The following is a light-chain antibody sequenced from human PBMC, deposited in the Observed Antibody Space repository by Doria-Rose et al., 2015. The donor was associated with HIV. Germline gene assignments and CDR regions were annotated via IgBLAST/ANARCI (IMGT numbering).Light chain of an antibody. J-gene: IGKJ1*01. CDR2: KAS. CDR1: QSISNW. V-gene: IGKV1-5*03. Sequence: DIRLTQSPSTLSASVGDRVTITCRASQSISNWLAWYQQKPVQVPKLLIYKASTLQSGIPSRFRGSGSGTEFTLTINSLQPDDFATYYCQHFDKYFSWTFGHGTKVDIK. CDR3: QHFDKYFSWT.